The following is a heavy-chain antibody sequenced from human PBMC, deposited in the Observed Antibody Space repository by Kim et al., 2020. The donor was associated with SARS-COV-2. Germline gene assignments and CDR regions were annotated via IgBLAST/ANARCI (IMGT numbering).Heavy chain of an antibody. CDR3: ARGIAAAGSPHFDY. Sequence: PSLKSRVTISVETSKNQFSLKLSSVTAADTAVYYWARGIAAAGSPHFDYWGQGTLVTVSS. D-gene: IGHD6-13*01. J-gene: IGHJ4*02. V-gene: IGHV4-31*02.